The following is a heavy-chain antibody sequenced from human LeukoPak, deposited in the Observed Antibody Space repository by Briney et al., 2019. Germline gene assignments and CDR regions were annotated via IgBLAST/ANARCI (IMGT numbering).Heavy chain of an antibody. CDR2: IKQDGSEK. J-gene: IGHJ4*02. CDR1: GFTFSRSW. Sequence: GGSLRLSCAASGFTFSRSWMSWVRQAPGKGLEWVANIKQDGSEKYYVDSVKGRFTISRDNAKNSLYLQMNSLRAEDTAVYYCAKDSSGYYWGQGTLVTASS. D-gene: IGHD3-22*01. V-gene: IGHV3-7*04. CDR3: AKDSSGYY.